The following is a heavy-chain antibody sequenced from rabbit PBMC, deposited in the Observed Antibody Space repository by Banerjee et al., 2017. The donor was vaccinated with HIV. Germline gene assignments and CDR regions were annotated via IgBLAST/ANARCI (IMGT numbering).Heavy chain of an antibody. CDR2: IYAGSSGRT. D-gene: IGHD1-1*01. CDR3: ARGSSGYYDL. CDR1: GFSFSTNYW. Sequence: QEQLEESGGDLVKPGASLTLTCTASGFSFSTNYWMCWVRQAPGKGLEWIACIYAGSSGRTYYASWAKGRFTISKTSSTTVTLQMTSLTAADTATYFCARGSSGYYDLWGPGTLVTVS. J-gene: IGHJ6*01. V-gene: IGHV1S45*01.